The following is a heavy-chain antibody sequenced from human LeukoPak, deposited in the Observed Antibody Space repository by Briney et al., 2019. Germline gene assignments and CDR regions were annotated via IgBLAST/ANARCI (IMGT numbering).Heavy chain of an antibody. V-gene: IGHV3-23*01. D-gene: IGHD6-19*01. CDR1: GFTISNYG. CDR3: ARRSGIAVAGAFDY. J-gene: IGHJ4*02. Sequence: GGSLRLSCAASGFTISNYGMSWVRQAPGNGLEWVSAIGGSDGKTYYADSVKGRFTISRDNSKNTLYLQMNSLRAEDTALYYCARRSGIAVAGAFDYWGQGTLVTVSS. CDR2: IGGSDGKT.